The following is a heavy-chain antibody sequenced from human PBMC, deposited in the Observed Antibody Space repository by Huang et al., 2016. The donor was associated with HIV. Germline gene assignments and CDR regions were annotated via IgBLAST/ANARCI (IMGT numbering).Heavy chain of an antibody. D-gene: IGHD3-22*01. Sequence: EVQLVESGGGLVQPGGSLRLSCAASGFTFSSYWMQWVRQAPGKGLVWGERINSDGSSSGDAESVKGRFTISRDNAKNTLYLQMNSLRAEDTAVYYCVRDPRIQSWLNYFDYWGQGTLVSVSS. CDR2: INSDGSSS. V-gene: IGHV3-74*01. CDR3: VRDPRIQSWLNYFDY. CDR1: GFTFSSYW. J-gene: IGHJ4*02.